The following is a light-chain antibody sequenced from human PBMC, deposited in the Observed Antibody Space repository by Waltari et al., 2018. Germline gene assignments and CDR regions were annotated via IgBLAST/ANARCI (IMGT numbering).Light chain of an antibody. CDR3: QAWDSSGGV. CDR2: QDS. Sequence: SYELTQPPSASVSPGPTASIPCSGYKLGAQHACWYRQKPGQSPVLVIYQDSKRPSGIPERFSGSNSGNTATLTISGTQAMDEADYYCQAWDSSGGVFGGGTKLTVL. J-gene: IGLJ2*01. CDR1: KLGAQH. V-gene: IGLV3-1*01.